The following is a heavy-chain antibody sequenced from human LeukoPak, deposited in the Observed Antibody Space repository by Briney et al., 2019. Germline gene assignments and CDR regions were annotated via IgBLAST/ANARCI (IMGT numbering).Heavy chain of an antibody. CDR1: GYTFTSYG. J-gene: IGHJ5*02. CDR2: ISAYNGNT. CDR3: ARRRGYSYGYAIWFDP. D-gene: IGHD5-18*01. Sequence: ASVKVSCKASGYTFTSYGISWVRQAPGQGLEWMGWISAYNGNTNYAQKFQGRVTMTRNTSISTAYMELSSLRSEDTAVYYCARRRGYSYGYAIWFDPWGQGTLVTVSS. V-gene: IGHV1-18*01.